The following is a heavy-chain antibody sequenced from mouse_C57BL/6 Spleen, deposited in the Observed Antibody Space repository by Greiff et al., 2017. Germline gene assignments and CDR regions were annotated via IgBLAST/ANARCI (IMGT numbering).Heavy chain of an antibody. CDR3: ARHGGDDYDPTYYFDY. J-gene: IGHJ2*01. CDR1: GYTFTEYT. V-gene: IGHV1-62-2*01. Sequence: QVQLQQSGAELVKPGASVKLSCKASGYTFTEYTIHWVKQRSGQGLAWIGWFYPGRGSIKYNEKFKDKATLTADNSSSTVYMERSRLTSEDYAVYCCARHGGDDYDPTYYFDYWGQGTTLTVSS. D-gene: IGHD2-4*01. CDR2: FYPGRGSI.